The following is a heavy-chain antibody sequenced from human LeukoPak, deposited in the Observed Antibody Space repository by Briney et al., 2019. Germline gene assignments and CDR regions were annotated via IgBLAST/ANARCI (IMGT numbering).Heavy chain of an antibody. V-gene: IGHV3-23*01. CDR3: ARDSPLHPNDFDY. Sequence: GGSLRLSCAASGFTFSSYAMSWVRQAPGEGLEWVSAISGSGGSTYYADSVKGRFTISRDSSKNTLFLHMNTLRAEDTAIYYCARDSPLHPNDFDYWGQGILVTVSS. CDR2: ISGSGGST. J-gene: IGHJ4*02. D-gene: IGHD2-15*01. CDR1: GFTFSSYA.